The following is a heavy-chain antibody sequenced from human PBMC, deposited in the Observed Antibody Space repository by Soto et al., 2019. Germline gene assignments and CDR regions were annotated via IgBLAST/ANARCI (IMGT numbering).Heavy chain of an antibody. CDR1: DDSSSNYK. CDR2: IDSNGGT. V-gene: IGHV4-59*08. Sequence: QVQLQESGPGLVKPSETLSLTCTVSDDSSSNYKWSWIRQPPGRGLEWIGYIDSNGGTSYNPSLQSRVTRSIDTSTKQFFLKLSSVTAADTAVYYCVRQGFGRLHGLVDVWGQGTTVTVSS. CDR3: VRQGFGRLHGLVDV. D-gene: IGHD3-10*01. J-gene: IGHJ6*02.